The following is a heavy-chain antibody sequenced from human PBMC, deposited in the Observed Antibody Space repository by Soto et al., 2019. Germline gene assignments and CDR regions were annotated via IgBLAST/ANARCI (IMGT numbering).Heavy chain of an antibody. D-gene: IGHD3-22*01. Sequence: PGESLKISCKGSGYSFTSYWFNWVRQMPGKGLEWMGRIDPSDSYAYYSPSFQGHVTISVDKSISTAYLQWSSLQASDTAMYFCARLAVAPVDYYDSSGSYYFDYWGQGNLVTVSS. CDR3: ARLAVAPVDYYDSSGSYYFDY. J-gene: IGHJ4*02. V-gene: IGHV5-10-1*01. CDR1: GYSFTSYW. CDR2: IDPSDSYA.